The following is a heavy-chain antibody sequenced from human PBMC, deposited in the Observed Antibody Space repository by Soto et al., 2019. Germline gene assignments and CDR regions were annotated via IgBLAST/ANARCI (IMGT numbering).Heavy chain of an antibody. CDR2: ISGSGGST. D-gene: IGHD2-15*01. Sequence: GGSLRLSCAASGFTFSSYAMSWVRQAPGKGLEWVSAISGSGGSTYYADSVKGRFTISRDNSKNTLYLQMNSLRAEDTAVYYCVARQTKGSLGIGSCSDYWGQGTLVTVSS. J-gene: IGHJ4*02. V-gene: IGHV3-23*01. CDR1: GFTFSSYA. CDR3: VARQTKGSLGIGSCSDY.